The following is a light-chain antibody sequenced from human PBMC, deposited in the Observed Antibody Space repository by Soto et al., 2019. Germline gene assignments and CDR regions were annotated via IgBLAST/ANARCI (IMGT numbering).Light chain of an antibody. V-gene: IGKV3-20*01. Sequence: EVGLTQSPGSLALSPGERATLSCRASQSVSSRNLAWYQHKPGQRPKLIVYSASRSATGIPDSFSGSGSRTDFTLTISTLELFDFALYYCQRYGGSPPVTFGGGTNVDIK. CDR3: QRYGGSPPVT. J-gene: IGKJ4*01. CDR1: QSVSSRN. CDR2: SAS.